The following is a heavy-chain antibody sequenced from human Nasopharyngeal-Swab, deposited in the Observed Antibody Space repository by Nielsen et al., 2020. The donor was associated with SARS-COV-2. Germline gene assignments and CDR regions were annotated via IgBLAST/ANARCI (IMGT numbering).Heavy chain of an antibody. CDR3: ARRAPHARNDYINSYVDF. CDR2: IYPGDSDA. CDR1: GYSFSTYW. D-gene: IGHD4-11*01. V-gene: IGHV5-51*01. J-gene: IGHJ4*02. Sequence: GGSLRLSCEGSGYSFSTYWIGWVRQLPGKGLEWMGIIYPGDSDARYSLSFQDQVTISADTSTYTAYLQWSSLEASDTAMYFCARRAPHARNDYINSYVDFWGQGTLVTVSS.